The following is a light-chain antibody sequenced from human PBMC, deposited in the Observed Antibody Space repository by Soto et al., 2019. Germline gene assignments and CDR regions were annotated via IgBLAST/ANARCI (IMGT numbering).Light chain of an antibody. J-gene: IGLJ1*01. CDR1: SYNIGAGYD. CDR2: GNS. CDR3: QSYDSSLSGYV. V-gene: IGLV1-40*01. Sequence: SALTQAPSVSGVPGQRVTISCTGRSYNIGAGYDVHWYQQLPGTAPKLLIYGNSNRPSGVPDRFSGSKSGTSASLAITGLQAEDEADYYCQSYDSSLSGYVFGTGTKVTVL.